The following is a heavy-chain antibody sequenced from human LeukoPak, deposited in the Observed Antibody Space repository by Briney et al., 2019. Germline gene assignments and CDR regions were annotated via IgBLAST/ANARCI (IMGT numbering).Heavy chain of an antibody. CDR2: IDTAGDP. V-gene: IGHV3-13*05. J-gene: IGHJ6*04. D-gene: IGHD3-10*01. CDR1: GFTFSSNG. CDR3: ARGYGSGSYAGMDV. Sequence: PGGSLRLSCVASGFTFSSNGMHWVRQAAGKGLEWVSGIDTAGDPCYPGSVKGRFTISRENAKNSLYLQMNSLTAGDTAVYYCARGYGSGSYAGMDVWGEGTTVTVSS.